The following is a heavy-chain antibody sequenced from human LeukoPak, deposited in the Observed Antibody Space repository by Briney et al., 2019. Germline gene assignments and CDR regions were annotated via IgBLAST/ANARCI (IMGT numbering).Heavy chain of an antibody. Sequence: GGSLRLSCAASGFTYSRYWMSWVRQAPGKGLEWVANMKPDGSERYYVDSVKGRFTISRVNAKNSVYLQMNSLRVEDTAVYYCAREASSTYPPDNNGNYVLDYWGQGTLVTVSS. CDR2: MKPDGSER. CDR3: AREASSTYPPDNNGNYVLDY. D-gene: IGHD3-22*01. CDR1: GFTYSRYW. V-gene: IGHV3-7*01. J-gene: IGHJ4*02.